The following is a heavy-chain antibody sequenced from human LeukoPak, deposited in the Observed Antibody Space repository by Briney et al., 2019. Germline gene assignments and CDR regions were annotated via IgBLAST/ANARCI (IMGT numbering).Heavy chain of an antibody. D-gene: IGHD3-10*01. V-gene: IGHV3-30-3*01. CDR2: ISYDGSNK. Sequence: GGSLRLSCAASGFTFSSYAMHWVRQAPGKGLEWVAVISYDGSNKYYADSVKGRFTISRDNSKNTLYLQMNSLRAEDTAAYYCARDLIGDGSGSYYDAFDIWGQGTMVTVSS. CDR1: GFTFSSYA. CDR3: ARDLIGDGSGSYYDAFDI. J-gene: IGHJ3*02.